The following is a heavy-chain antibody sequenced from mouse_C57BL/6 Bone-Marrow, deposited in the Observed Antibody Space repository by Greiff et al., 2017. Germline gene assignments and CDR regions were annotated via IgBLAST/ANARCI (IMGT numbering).Heavy chain of an antibody. Sequence: EVKLQESGAELVRPGASVKLSCTASGFNIKDDYMHWVKQRPEQGLEWIGWIDPENGDTEFASKFQGKATITTDTSSNTAYLQLSSLTSEDTAVYYCTTVYYWGQGTTLTVSS. CDR2: IDPENGDT. V-gene: IGHV14-4*01. J-gene: IGHJ2*01. CDR1: GFNIKDDY. CDR3: TTVYY.